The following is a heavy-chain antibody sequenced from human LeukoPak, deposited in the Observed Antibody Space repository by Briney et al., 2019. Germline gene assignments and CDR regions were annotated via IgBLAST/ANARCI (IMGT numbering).Heavy chain of an antibody. Sequence: SETLSLTCTVSGGSISSYYWSWIRQPPGKGLEWIGYIYYSGSTNYNPSLKSRVTISVDTSKNQFSLKLSSVTAADTAVYYCASVSDYYDSSGYYPDWGQGTLVTVSS. CDR2: IYYSGST. V-gene: IGHV4-59*01. CDR3: ASVSDYYDSSGYYPD. J-gene: IGHJ4*02. CDR1: GGSISSYY. D-gene: IGHD3-22*01.